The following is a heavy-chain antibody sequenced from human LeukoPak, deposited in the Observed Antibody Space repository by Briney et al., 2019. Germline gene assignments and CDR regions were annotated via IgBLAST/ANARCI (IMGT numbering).Heavy chain of an antibody. J-gene: IGHJ5*02. CDR2: IVPMGDIT. CDR1: GGTFSTYA. D-gene: IGHD3-3*01. Sequence: GASVKVSFKASGGTFSTYAISWVRQAPGQGLEWMGRIVPMGDITNYAQRFQGRVTITADKFTRKAYMELSSLRFEDTALYYCARESVRNWLDPWGQGTLVTVAS. CDR3: ARESVRNWLDP. V-gene: IGHV1-69*04.